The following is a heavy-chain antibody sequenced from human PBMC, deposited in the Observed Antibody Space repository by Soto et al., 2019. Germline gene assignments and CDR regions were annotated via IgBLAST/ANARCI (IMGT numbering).Heavy chain of an antibody. CDR1: GFTFSSYS. V-gene: IGHV3-21*01. Sequence: TGGSLRLSCAASGFTFSSYSMNWVRQAPGKGLEWVSSISSSSSYIYYAESVKGRFTISRDNAKNSLYLQMNSLRAEDTAVYYCAMNCRDGYTDYWRQRTLLPVSS. CDR2: ISSSSSYI. CDR3: AMNCRDGYTDY. D-gene: IGHD2-15*01. J-gene: IGHJ4*02.